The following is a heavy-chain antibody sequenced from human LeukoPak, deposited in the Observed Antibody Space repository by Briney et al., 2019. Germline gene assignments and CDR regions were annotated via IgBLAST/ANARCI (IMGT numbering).Heavy chain of an antibody. D-gene: IGHD2-15*01. CDR2: INSDGSTT. CDR3: TRRVSATRWIDP. Sequence: GGSLRLSCAASGFTFSSYWMHWVRQAPGKGLVWVSRINSDGSTTNYADSVKGRFTISRDNAENTMYLQMNSLRVEDTAVYYCTRRVSATRWIDPWGQGTLVTVSS. CDR1: GFTFSSYW. J-gene: IGHJ5*02. V-gene: IGHV3-74*01.